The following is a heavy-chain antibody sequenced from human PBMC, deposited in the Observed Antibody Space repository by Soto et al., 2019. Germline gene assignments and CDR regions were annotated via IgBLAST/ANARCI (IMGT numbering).Heavy chain of an antibody. CDR1: GGSISSGAYY. CDR3: ARDIGSASAMDI. Sequence: SETLSLTCIVSGGSISSGAYYWSWIRQHPGKGLEWIGYIYYSGSTYYKPSLKSRVTISVDTSKNQFSLKLSSVTAADTAVYYCARDIGSASAMDIWGQGTTVTVSS. V-gene: IGHV4-31*03. D-gene: IGHD3-16*02. J-gene: IGHJ6*02. CDR2: IYYSGST.